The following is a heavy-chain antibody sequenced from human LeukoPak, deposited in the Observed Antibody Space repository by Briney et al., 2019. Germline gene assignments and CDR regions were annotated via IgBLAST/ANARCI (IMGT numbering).Heavy chain of an antibody. CDR3: ARDPYGPYYYYGMDV. CDR1: GFTFSSYW. D-gene: IGHD3-10*01. J-gene: IGHJ6*02. CDR2: IKQDGSEK. V-gene: IGHV3-7*05. Sequence: TGGSLRLSCTASGFTFSSYWMSWVRQAPGKGLEWVANIKQDGSEKYYVDSVKGRSTISRDNAKNSLYLQMNSLRAEDTAVYYCARDPYGPYYYYGMDVWGQGTTVTVSS.